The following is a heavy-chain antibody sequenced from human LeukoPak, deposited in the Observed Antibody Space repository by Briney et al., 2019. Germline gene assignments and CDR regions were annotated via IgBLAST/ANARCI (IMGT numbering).Heavy chain of an antibody. CDR1: GGSISSYY. Sequence: PSETLSLTCTVSGGSISSYYWSWIRQPPGKGLEWIGYIYYSGSINYNPSLKSRVTISVDTSKNQFSLKLSSVTAADTAVYYCARTYYYDSSGPPRWYFDLWGRGTLVTVSS. CDR2: IYYSGSI. D-gene: IGHD3-22*01. J-gene: IGHJ2*01. CDR3: ARTYYYDSSGPPRWYFDL. V-gene: IGHV4-59*01.